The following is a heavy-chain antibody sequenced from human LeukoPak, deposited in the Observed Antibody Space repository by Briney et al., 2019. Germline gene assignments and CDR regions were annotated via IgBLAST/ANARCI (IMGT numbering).Heavy chain of an antibody. CDR1: GGSISSGGHY. V-gene: IGHV4-31*03. D-gene: IGHD3-22*01. CDR2: IYYSGST. J-gene: IGHJ4*02. Sequence: PSETLSLTCTVSGGSISSGGHYWTWIRQHPGKGLEWIGYIYYSGSTYYNPSPKSRVTISVDTSKNQFSLKLSSVTAADTAVYYCARGSDYDSSVWVYWGQGTLVTVSS. CDR3: ARGSDYDSSVWVY.